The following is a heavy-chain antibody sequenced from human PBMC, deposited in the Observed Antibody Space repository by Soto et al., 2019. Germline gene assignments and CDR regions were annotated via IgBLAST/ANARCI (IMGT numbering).Heavy chain of an antibody. CDR1: GFTFSSYG. CDR3: ARTVATTPYYFDS. J-gene: IGHJ4*02. D-gene: IGHD4-17*01. CDR2: IWYDGSNK. Sequence: QVQLVESGGGVVQPGRSLRLSCAASGFTFSSYGMHWVRQAPGKGLEWVAVIWYDGSNKYYADSVKGRFTISRDNSKNTLYLQMNSLRAEDTAVYYCARTVATTPYYFDSWGQGTLVTVSS. V-gene: IGHV3-33*01.